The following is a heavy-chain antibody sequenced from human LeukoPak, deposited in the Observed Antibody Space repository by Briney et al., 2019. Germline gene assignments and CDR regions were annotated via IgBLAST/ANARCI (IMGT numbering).Heavy chain of an antibody. Sequence: GGSLRLSCAGSGFTFSNYNMNWVRQAPGKGLEWVSSIRRSGGSEFYAESVKGRFTISRDNANNSPYLHMTSPRVADTALYFCARRLGGDTYLASWGQGTLVTVSS. J-gene: IGHJ4*02. V-gene: IGHV3-21*01. D-gene: IGHD3-16*01. CDR2: IRRSGGSE. CDR3: ARRLGGDTYLAS. CDR1: GFTFSNYN.